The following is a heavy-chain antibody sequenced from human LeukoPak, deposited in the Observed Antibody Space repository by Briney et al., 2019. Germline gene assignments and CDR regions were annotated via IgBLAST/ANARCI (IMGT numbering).Heavy chain of an antibody. V-gene: IGHV3-23*01. Sequence: PGGSLRLSCAASGFTFSSYAMSWVRQAPGKGLEWVSAISGSGSSTYYADSVKGRFTISRDNSKNTLYLQMNSLRAEDTAVYYCAKDPTMIVVVIPDYWGQGTPVTVSS. CDR3: AKDPTMIVVVIPDY. CDR2: ISGSGSST. CDR1: GFTFSSYA. D-gene: IGHD3-22*01. J-gene: IGHJ4*02.